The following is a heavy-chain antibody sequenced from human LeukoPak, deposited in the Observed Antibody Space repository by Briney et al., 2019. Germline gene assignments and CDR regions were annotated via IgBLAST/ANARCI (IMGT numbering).Heavy chain of an antibody. CDR2: IYSGGST. CDR1: GFTVSHYY. V-gene: IGHV3-53*05. D-gene: IGHD3-3*01. CDR3: ARDLNYDFWSGFEAFDY. Sequence: GGSLRLSCAASGFTVSHYYMTWVRQAPGKGLECVSVIYSGGSTYSADSVKGRFTISRDNSKNTLYLQMNSLRAEDTAVYYCARDLNYDFWSGFEAFDYWGQGTLVTVSS. J-gene: IGHJ4*02.